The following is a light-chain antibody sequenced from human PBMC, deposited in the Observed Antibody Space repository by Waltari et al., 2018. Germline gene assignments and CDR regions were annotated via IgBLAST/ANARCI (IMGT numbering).Light chain of an antibody. V-gene: IGLV2-14*01. Sequence: QSALTQPASVSGSPGQSLTIPCAGASSDVGAYNPVSWYQQHPGKVPKLIIYDVSERPSGVSNRFSGSKFGNTASLTISGLQAEDEADYYCISYTATAFLVVFGGGTKLTVL. CDR2: DVS. CDR1: SSDVGAYNP. CDR3: ISYTATAFLVV. J-gene: IGLJ2*01.